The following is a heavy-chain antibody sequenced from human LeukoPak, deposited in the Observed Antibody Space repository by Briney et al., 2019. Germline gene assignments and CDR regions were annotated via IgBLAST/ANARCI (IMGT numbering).Heavy chain of an antibody. V-gene: IGHV3-30*18. Sequence: QSGGSLRLSCAASGFTFSSYGMHWVRQAPGKGLEWVALISNDAGNYYYADSVKGRFTISGDNSKNTLHLQMNSLRAEDTAVYFCAKDRRLYDILTPFDYWGQGTLVTVSS. CDR2: ISNDAGNY. D-gene: IGHD3-9*01. CDR1: GFTFSSYG. J-gene: IGHJ4*02. CDR3: AKDRRLYDILTPFDY.